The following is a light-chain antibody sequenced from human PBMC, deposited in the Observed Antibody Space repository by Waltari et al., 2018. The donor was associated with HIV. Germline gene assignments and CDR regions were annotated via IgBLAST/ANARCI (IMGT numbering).Light chain of an antibody. V-gene: IGLV2-8*01. CDR1: RNDVGGYDY. Sequence: QSALTQPPSASGSPGQSVTISCTGTRNDVGGYDYVSWYQQFPGKAPKLIIYQVTKRPSGVTDRFVGSKSGSTASLTVSGLQAEDEADYYCTSYAGSTFTIFGGGTKLTVL. CDR3: TSYAGSTFTI. J-gene: IGLJ2*01. CDR2: QVT.